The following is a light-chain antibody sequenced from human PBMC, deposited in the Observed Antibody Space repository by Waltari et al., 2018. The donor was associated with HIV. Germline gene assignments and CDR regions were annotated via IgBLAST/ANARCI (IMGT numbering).Light chain of an antibody. CDR1: QAISNY. J-gene: IGKJ4*01. CDR3: QEYNSVPLT. CDR2: AAS. V-gene: IGKV1-27*01. Sequence: DIQMTQSPSSMSASVGDSITITCRASQAISNYLAWYQQKPGKVPKLLIYAASTLQSGVPSRFSGSGSGTDFTLTISSLQPEDIATYYCQEYNSVPLTFGGGTKVEIK.